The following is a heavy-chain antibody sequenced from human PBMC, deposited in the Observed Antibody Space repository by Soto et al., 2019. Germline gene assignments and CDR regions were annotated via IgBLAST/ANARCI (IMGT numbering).Heavy chain of an antibody. V-gene: IGHV3-30*03. D-gene: IGHD5-18*01. CDR3: VSDRGYGHASVPYS. Sequence: QAHLVESGGGVVQPGRSLRLSCAASGFTFTSYGMHWVRQAPGTRLEWVGVISYDGGLQHYADSVKGRFTISRDNSKNTVLLQMNSLRAEDTAVYYCVSDRGYGHASVPYSWGQGTLVSVSS. J-gene: IGHJ4*02. CDR2: ISYDGGLQ. CDR1: GFTFTSYG.